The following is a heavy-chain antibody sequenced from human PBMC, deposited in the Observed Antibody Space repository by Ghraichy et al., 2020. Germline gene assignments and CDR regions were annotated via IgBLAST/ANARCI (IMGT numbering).Heavy chain of an antibody. CDR1: GFTFTSSA. V-gene: IGHV1-58*02. D-gene: IGHD6-13*01. J-gene: IGHJ6*02. CDR3: AAAAGIGRGAYYYYGMDV. CDR2: IVVGSGNT. Sequence: SVKVSCKASGFTFTSSAMQWVRQARGQRLEWIGWIVVGSGNTNYAQKFQERVTITRDMSTSTAYMELSSLRSEDTAVYYCAAAAGIGRGAYYYYGMDVWGQGTTVTVSS.